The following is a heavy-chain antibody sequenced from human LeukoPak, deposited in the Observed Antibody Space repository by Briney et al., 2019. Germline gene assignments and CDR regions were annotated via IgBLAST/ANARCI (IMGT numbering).Heavy chain of an antibody. CDR2: IYSGGST. CDR1: GFTVSSNY. D-gene: IGHD2/OR15-2a*01. CDR3: ARAPPFSDTFYDLDY. V-gene: IGHV3-66*01. J-gene: IGHJ4*02. Sequence: GGSLRLSCAASGFTVSSNYMSWVRQAPGKGLEWVSVIYSGGSTYYADSVKGRFTISRDNSKNTLYLQMNSLRVEDTAVYYCARAPPFSDTFYDLDYWGQGTLVTVSS.